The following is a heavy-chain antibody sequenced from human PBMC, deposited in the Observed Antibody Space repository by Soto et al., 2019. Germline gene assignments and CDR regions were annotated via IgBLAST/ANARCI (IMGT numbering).Heavy chain of an antibody. J-gene: IGHJ4*02. CDR3: AKKGYYDTSGYPIRYFDY. Sequence: PGGSLRLSCAASGFTFGNFAMQWVRQAPGKGLEWVSVIGNGGDGIHYADSVGGRFTVSRDNSKNTLYLQMNSLRAEDTAVYYCAKKGYYDTSGYPIRYFDYWGQGTLVTVSS. CDR2: IGNGGDGI. V-gene: IGHV3-23*01. D-gene: IGHD3-22*01. CDR1: GFTFGNFA.